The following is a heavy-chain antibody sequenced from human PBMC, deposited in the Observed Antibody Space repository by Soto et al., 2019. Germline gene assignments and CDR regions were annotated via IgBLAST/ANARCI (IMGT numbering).Heavy chain of an antibody. CDR2: ISSSGSTI. J-gene: IGHJ6*03. D-gene: IGHD5-12*01. CDR3: ARDNGRRNSGYAKTHGIYYMDV. Sequence: GGSLRLSCAASGFTFSDYYMSWIRQAPGKGLEWVSYISSSGSTIYYADSVKGRFTISRDNAKNSLYLQMNSLRAEDTAVYYCARDNGRRNSGYAKTHGIYYMDVWGKGTTVTVSS. CDR1: GFTFSDYY. V-gene: IGHV3-11*01.